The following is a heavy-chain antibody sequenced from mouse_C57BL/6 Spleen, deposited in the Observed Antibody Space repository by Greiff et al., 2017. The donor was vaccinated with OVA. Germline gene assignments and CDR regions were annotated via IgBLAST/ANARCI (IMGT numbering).Heavy chain of an antibody. Sequence: QVQLQQPGAELVKPGASVKMSCKASGYTFTSYWITWVKQRPGQGLEWIGEIDPSDSYTNYNQKFKGKSTLTVDKSSSTAYMQLSSLTSEDSAVYYCARWAQLGFDYWGQGTTLTVSS. D-gene: IGHD4-1*02. CDR1: GYTFTSYW. CDR2: IDPSDSYT. V-gene: IGHV1-69*01. J-gene: IGHJ2*01. CDR3: ARWAQLGFDY.